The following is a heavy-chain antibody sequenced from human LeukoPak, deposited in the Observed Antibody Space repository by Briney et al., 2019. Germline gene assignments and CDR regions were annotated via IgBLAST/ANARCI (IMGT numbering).Heavy chain of an antibody. V-gene: IGHV4-39*07. CDR2: IYYSGNT. D-gene: IGHD5-24*01. Sequence: SETLSLTCTVSGGSISSSSYYWGWIRQPPGKGLEWVGSIYYSGNTYYNPSPKSRVTISVDTSKNQFSLKLNSVTAADTAVYYCARDLDGYNPSFFYWGQGTLVTVSS. J-gene: IGHJ4*02. CDR3: ARDLDGYNPSFFY. CDR1: GGSISSSSYY.